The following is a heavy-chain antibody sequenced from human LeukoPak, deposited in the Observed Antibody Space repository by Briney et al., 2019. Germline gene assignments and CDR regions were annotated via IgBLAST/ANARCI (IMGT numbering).Heavy chain of an antibody. J-gene: IGHJ4*02. CDR2: IIPIFGTA. CDR1: GGTFSSYA. D-gene: IGHD5-12*01. CDR3: ARSGYEHYYFDY. Sequence: ASVKVSCKASGGTFSSYAISWVRQAPGQGLEWMGGIIPIFGTANYARKFQGRVTITADESTSTAYMELSSLRSEDTAVYYCARSGYEHYYFDYWGQGTLVTVSS. V-gene: IGHV1-69*13.